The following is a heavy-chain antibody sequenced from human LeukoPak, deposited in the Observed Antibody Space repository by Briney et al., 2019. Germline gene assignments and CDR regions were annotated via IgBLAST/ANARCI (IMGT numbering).Heavy chain of an antibody. D-gene: IGHD5-12*01. CDR1: GYTFTSYA. CDR2: INAGNGNT. J-gene: IGHJ3*02. CDR3: ARDNTYRGYDLNDAFDI. Sequence: VASVKVSCKASGYTFTSYAMHWVRQAPGQRLEWMGWINAGNGNTKYSQKFQGRVTITRDTSASTAYMELSSLRSEDTAVYYCARDNTYRGYDLNDAFDIWGQGTMVTVSS. V-gene: IGHV1-3*01.